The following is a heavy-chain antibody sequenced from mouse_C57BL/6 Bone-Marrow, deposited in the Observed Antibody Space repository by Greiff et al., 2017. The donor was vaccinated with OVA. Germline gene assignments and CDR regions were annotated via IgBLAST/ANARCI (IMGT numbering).Heavy chain of an antibody. Sequence: VQLQQSGAELVRPGASVKLSCTASGFNIKDDYMHWVKQRPEQGLEWIGWIDPENGDTEYASQFPGKATITADTSSNTAYRQLSSLTSEDTAVYYCTSYGNFDYWGQGTTLTVSS. V-gene: IGHV14-4*01. D-gene: IGHD1-1*01. J-gene: IGHJ2*01. CDR2: IDPENGDT. CDR3: TSYGNFDY. CDR1: GFNIKDDY.